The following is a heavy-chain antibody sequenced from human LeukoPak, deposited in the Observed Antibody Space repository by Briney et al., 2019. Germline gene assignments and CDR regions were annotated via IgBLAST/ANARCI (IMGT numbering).Heavy chain of an antibody. V-gene: IGHV1-18*01. CDR1: GYTFTSYG. CDR2: ISAYSGNT. D-gene: IGHD2-2*01. CDR3: ARHCSSTSCYLHDAFDI. J-gene: IGHJ3*02. Sequence: GASVKVSCKASGYTFTSYGISWVRQAPGQGLEWMGWISAYSGNTNYAQKLQGRVTMTTDTSTSTAYMELRSLRSDDTAVYYCARHCSSTSCYLHDAFDIWGQGTMVTVSS.